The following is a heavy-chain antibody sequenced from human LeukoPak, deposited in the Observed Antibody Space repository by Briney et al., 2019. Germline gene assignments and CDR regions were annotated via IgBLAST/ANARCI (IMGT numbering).Heavy chain of an antibody. D-gene: IGHD1-26*01. CDR2: INPNSGGT. V-gene: IGHV1-2*06. J-gene: IGHJ4*02. Sequence: ASVKVSCKASVYTFTGYYMHWVGQAPGQGLEWMGRINPNSGGTNYAQKLQGRVTMTTDTSTSTAYMELRSLRSDDTAVYYCARDLDGWELLFWGQGTLVTVSS. CDR3: ARDLDGWELLF. CDR1: VYTFTGYY.